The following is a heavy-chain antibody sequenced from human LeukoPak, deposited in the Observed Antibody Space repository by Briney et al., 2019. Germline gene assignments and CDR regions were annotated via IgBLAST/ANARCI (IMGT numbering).Heavy chain of an antibody. CDR1: GFTFDDYA. Sequence: GGSLRLSCAASGFTFDDYAMHWVRQAPGKGLEWVSLISGDGGSTYYTDSVKGRFTISRDNSKNSLYLQMNSLRTEDTALYYCAKDILNVDQDWFDPWGQGTLVTVSS. V-gene: IGHV3-43*02. D-gene: IGHD2-15*01. CDR2: ISGDGGST. J-gene: IGHJ5*02. CDR3: AKDILNVDQDWFDP.